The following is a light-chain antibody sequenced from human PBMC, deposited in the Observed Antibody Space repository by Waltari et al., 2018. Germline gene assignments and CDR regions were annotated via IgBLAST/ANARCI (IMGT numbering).Light chain of an antibody. J-gene: IGKJ4*01. CDR3: QQYLNAFPT. CDR2: WAS. Sequence: DIVMTQSPDSMAVSLGERATIHCKSSRSVLYSGHNYNYLAWYQQKPGQPPKLLIYWASTRESGVPDRFSGSGSRTDFTLTINNLQAEDVAVYYCQQYLNAFPTFGGGTKMEIK. CDR1: RSVLYSGHNYNY. V-gene: IGKV4-1*01.